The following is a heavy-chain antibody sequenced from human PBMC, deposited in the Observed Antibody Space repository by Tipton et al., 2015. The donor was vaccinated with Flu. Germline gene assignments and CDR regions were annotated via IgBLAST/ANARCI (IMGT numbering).Heavy chain of an antibody. Sequence: SLRLSCKASGYTFTNYWIAWVRQMPGKGLELMGIIFPGDSGTRYSPSFQGQVTISADKSISTTYLQWSGLKASDTAMYFCSKRSVTALDSWGQGTPVTVSS. V-gene: IGHV5-51*01. J-gene: IGHJ5*01. D-gene: IGHD2-21*02. CDR3: SKRSVTALDS. CDR2: IFPGDSGT. CDR1: GYTFTNYW.